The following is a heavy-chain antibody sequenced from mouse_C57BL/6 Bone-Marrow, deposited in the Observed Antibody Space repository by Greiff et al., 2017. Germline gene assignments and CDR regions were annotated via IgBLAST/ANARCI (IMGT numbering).Heavy chain of an antibody. J-gene: IGHJ2*01. D-gene: IGHD1-1*01. CDR1: GYSFTGYY. CDR3: ARSAGTLFDY. CDR2: INPRTGGT. Sequence: EVQLQQSGPELVKPGASVKISCKASGYSFTGYYMNWVKQSPEKSLEWIGEINPRTGGTTYNQKFKAKATLTVDKSSSTAYMQLKSLTSEDSAVYYCARSAGTLFDYWGQGTTLTVSA. V-gene: IGHV1-42*01.